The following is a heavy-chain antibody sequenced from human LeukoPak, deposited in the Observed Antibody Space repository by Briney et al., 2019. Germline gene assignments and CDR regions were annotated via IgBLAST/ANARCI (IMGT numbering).Heavy chain of an antibody. J-gene: IGHJ6*02. D-gene: IGHD1-14*01. Sequence: SETLSLTCTVSGGSISSGGYYWSWIRQHPGKGLEWIGYIYYSGSTNYNPSLKSRVTISVDTSKNQFSLKLSSVTAADTAVYYCARDTGKVYGMDVWGQGTTVTVSS. CDR2: IYYSGST. CDR1: GGSISSGGYY. V-gene: IGHV4-61*08. CDR3: ARDTGKVYGMDV.